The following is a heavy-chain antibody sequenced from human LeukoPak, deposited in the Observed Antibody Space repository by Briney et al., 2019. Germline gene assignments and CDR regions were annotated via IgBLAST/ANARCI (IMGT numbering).Heavy chain of an antibody. D-gene: IGHD6-19*01. CDR3: ARVAAVAVFDY. CDR2: IIPIFGTA. J-gene: IGHJ4*02. Sequence: GASVKVSCKASGGIFSSYAISWVRQAPGQGLEWMGGIIPIFGTANYAQKFQGRVTITADKSTSTAYMELSSLRSEDTAVYYCARVAAVAVFDYWGQGTLVTVSS. V-gene: IGHV1-69*06. CDR1: GGIFSSYA.